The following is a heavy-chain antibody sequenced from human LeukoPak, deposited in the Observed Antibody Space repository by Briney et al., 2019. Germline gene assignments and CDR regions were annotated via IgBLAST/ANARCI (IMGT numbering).Heavy chain of an antibody. J-gene: IGHJ4*02. V-gene: IGHV3-7*01. CDR2: IKQDGSEK. CDR1: GFTFSSYW. Sequence: PGGSLRLSCAASGFTFSSYWMSWVRQAPGKGLEWVANIKQDGSEKYYVDSVKGRFTISRDNAKNSLYLQMNSLRAEDTAVYYCARSPLRYGSGTTFDYWGQGTLVTVSS. CDR3: ARSPLRYGSGTTFDY. D-gene: IGHD3-10*01.